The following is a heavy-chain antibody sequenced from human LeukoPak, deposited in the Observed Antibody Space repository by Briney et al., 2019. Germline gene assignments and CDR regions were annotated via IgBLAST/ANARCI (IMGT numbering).Heavy chain of an antibody. CDR3: ARDPVVRGVGNWFDP. Sequence: GGSLRLSCAASGFTFSSYEMNWVRQAPGKGLEWVSCISSSGGTIYYADSVKGRFTISRDNAKNSLYLQMNSLRAEDTAVYYCARDPVVRGVGNWFDPWGQGTLVTVSS. D-gene: IGHD3-10*01. CDR2: ISSSGGTI. J-gene: IGHJ5*02. V-gene: IGHV3-48*03. CDR1: GFTFSSYE.